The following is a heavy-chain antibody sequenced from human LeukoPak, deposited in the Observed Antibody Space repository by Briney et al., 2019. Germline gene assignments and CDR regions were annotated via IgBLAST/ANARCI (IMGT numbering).Heavy chain of an antibody. V-gene: IGHV4-59*08. J-gene: IGHJ3*02. CDR3: ASRNPQRVLDAFDI. Sequence: SETLSLTCTVSGGSISSYYWNWIRQPPGKGLEWIGYIYYSGNTDYNPSLKSRVTISVDTSKNQFSLKLSSVTAADTAVYYCASRNPQRVLDAFDIWGQGTMVTVSS. D-gene: IGHD3-3*01. CDR1: GGSISSYY. CDR2: IYYSGNT.